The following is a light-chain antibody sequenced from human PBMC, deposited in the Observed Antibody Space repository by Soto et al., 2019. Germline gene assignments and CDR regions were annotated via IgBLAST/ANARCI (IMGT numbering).Light chain of an antibody. CDR2: EVN. Sequence: QSALTQPPSASGSPGQSVTISCTGTSSDVGGYNYVSWYQQHPGKAPKFIIYEVNKRPSGVPARFSGSKSGNTASLTVSGLQAEDEADYYCSSYAGSNRVVFGGGTKVTVL. CDR3: SSYAGSNRVV. V-gene: IGLV2-8*01. J-gene: IGLJ2*01. CDR1: SSDVGGYNY.